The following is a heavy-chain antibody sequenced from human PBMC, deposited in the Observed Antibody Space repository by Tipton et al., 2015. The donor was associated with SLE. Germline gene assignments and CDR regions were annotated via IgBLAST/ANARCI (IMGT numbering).Heavy chain of an antibody. CDR2: IYYSGST. V-gene: IGHV4-31*03. D-gene: IGHD3-10*01. Sequence: LRLSCTVSGGSISSGGYYWSWIRQHPGKGLEWIGYIYYSGSTYYNPSLKSRVTISVDTSKNQFSLKLSSVTAADTAVYYCARDRGDADAFDIWGQGTMVTVSS. CDR3: ARDRGDADAFDI. CDR1: GGSISSGGYY. J-gene: IGHJ3*02.